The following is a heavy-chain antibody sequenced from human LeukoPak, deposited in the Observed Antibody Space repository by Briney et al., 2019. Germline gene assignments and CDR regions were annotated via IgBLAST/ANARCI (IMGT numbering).Heavy chain of an antibody. J-gene: IGHJ4*02. D-gene: IGHD1-26*01. CDR3: ARGSPLRSRPKFDY. CDR1: GGSLSGYY. V-gene: IGHV4-34*01. Sequence: SETLSLTCAVYGGSLSGYYWSWIRQPPGRGLEWIGEINHSGSTNYNPSLKSRVTISVDTSKNQFSLKLSSVTAADTAVYYCARGSPLRSRPKFDYWGQGTLVTVSS. CDR2: INHSGST.